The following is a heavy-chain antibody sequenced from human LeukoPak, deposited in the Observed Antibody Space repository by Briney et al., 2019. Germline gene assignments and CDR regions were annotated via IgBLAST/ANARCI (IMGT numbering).Heavy chain of an antibody. V-gene: IGHV3-48*01. J-gene: IGHJ4*02. CDR3: ARVKVVAATPGLDY. Sequence: PGGSLKLSCAASGFTFNSYSMNWVRQAPGKGLEWVSYISISSSTIYYADSVKGRFTISRDNAKNSLYLQMNSLRAEDTAVYYCARVKVVAATPGLDYWGQGTLVTVSS. D-gene: IGHD2-15*01. CDR2: ISISSSTI. CDR1: GFTFNSYS.